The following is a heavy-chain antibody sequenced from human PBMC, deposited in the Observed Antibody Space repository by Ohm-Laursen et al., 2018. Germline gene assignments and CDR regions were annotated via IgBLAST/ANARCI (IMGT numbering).Heavy chain of an antibody. CDR3: ATMGGSTIFGVVTTDYWYFDL. D-gene: IGHD3-3*01. J-gene: IGHJ2*01. CDR1: GFTFSSYS. V-gene: IGHV3-30*03. CDR2: ISNDGSDK. Sequence: SLRLSCAASGFTFSSYSMNWVRQAPGKGLEWVAVISNDGSDKFYVDSVKGRFTISRDNSKNTLYLQINSLRAEDTAVYYCATMGGSTIFGVVTTDYWYFDLWGRGTLVTVSS.